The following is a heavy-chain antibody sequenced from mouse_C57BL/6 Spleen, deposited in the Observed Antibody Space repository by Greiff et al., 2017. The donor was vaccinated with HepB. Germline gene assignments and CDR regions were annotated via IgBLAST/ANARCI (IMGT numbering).Heavy chain of an antibody. J-gene: IGHJ3*01. V-gene: IGHV1-59*01. CDR2: IDPSDSYT. CDR1: GYTFTSYW. D-gene: IGHD2-3*01. CDR3: ARSTDGYYEFAY. Sequence: QVQLQQPGAELVRPGTSVKLSCKASGYTFTSYWMHWVKQRPGQGLEWIGVIDPSDSYTNYNQKFKGKATLTVDTSSSTAYMQRSSLTSEDSAVFYCARSTDGYYEFAYWGQGTLVTVSA.